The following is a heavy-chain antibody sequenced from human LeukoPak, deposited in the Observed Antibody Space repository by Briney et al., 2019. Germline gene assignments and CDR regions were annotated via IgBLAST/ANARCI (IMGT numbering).Heavy chain of an antibody. CDR1: GFTFSSYS. J-gene: IGHJ6*02. CDR2: ISSSSSYI. V-gene: IGHV3-21*01. D-gene: IGHD2-2*02. CDR3: AKESESSCYTCGMDV. Sequence: GGSLRLSCAASGFTFSSYSMNWVRQAPGKGLEWVSSISSSSSYIYYADSVKGRFTISRDNAKNSLYLQMNSLRAEDTAVYYCAKESESSCYTCGMDVWGQGTTVTVSS.